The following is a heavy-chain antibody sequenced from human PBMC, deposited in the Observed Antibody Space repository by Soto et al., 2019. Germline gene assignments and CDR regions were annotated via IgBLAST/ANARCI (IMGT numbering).Heavy chain of an antibody. CDR1: GFTFSSYG. Sequence: QVQLVESGGGVVQPGRSLRLSCAASGFTFSSYGMHWVRQAPGKGLGWVAVISYDGSNKYYADSVKGRFTISRDNSKNTLYLQMNSLRAEDTAVYYCAKDQVYSGYYYWGQGTLVTVSS. D-gene: IGHD5-12*01. V-gene: IGHV3-30*18. CDR3: AKDQVYSGYYY. CDR2: ISYDGSNK. J-gene: IGHJ4*02.